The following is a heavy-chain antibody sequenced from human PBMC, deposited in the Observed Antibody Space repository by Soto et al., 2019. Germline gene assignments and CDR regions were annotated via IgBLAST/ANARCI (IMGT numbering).Heavy chain of an antibody. J-gene: IGHJ4*02. Sequence: HVQLGESGGGGVQPGKSLRLSCAAAGFTFSTYGIHWVLQAPGKGLEWVALISYAGGSKYYGDAVKCRFIMSRDNSHDEVSKQKNTLRADATTVYFCAKEHLAIPVGGAYYVDSWGQGTLVTVSS. CDR2: ISYAGGSK. CDR3: AKEHLAIPVGGAYYVDS. D-gene: IGHD2-15*01. CDR1: GFTFSTYG. V-gene: IGHV3-30*18.